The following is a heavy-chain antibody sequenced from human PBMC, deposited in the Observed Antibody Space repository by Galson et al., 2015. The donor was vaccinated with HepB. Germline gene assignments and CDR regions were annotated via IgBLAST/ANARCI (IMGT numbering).Heavy chain of an antibody. V-gene: IGHV3-33*01. CDR2: IWYDGTKK. CDR1: GFTFSNHG. J-gene: IGHJ5*02. Sequence: LRLSCAASGFTFSNHGMHWVRQAPGKGLEWVAVIWYDGTKKYYGDSVKGRFTISRDNSKNTLFLQMNSLRAEDTAVYYCARDSGTYYKRNWFDPWGQGTLVTVSS. CDR3: ARDSGTYYKRNWFDP. D-gene: IGHD3-10*01.